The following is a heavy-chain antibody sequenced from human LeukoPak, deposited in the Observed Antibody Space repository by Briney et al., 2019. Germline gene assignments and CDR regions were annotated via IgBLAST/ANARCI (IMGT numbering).Heavy chain of an antibody. CDR1: GGTFSSYA. D-gene: IGHD3-10*01. CDR3: ARAYYYGSGSYYFDY. Sequence: ASVKVSSKASGGTFSSYAISWVRQAPGQGVEWMGRIIPILGIANYAQKFQGRVTITADKSTSTAYMELSSLRSEDTAVYYCARAYYYGSGSYYFDYWGQGTLVTVSS. J-gene: IGHJ4*02. V-gene: IGHV1-69*04. CDR2: IIPILGIA.